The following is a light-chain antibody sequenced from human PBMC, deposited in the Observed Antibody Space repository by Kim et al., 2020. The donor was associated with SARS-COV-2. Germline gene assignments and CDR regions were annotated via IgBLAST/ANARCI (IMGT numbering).Light chain of an antibody. J-gene: IGLJ3*02. CDR2: QNS. Sequence: SYELTQPPSVSVSPGQTASITCSGDKLGDKLASWYQQKAGQSPVLVMYQNSKRSSGIPGRFSGSNSGNTATLTISGTQAMDEADYFCQAWDSCTAVFGGG. CDR3: QAWDSCTAV. CDR1: KLGDKL. V-gene: IGLV3-1*01.